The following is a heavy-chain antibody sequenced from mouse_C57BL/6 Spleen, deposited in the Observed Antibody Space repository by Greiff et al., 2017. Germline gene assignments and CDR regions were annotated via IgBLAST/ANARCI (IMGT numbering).Heavy chain of an antibody. D-gene: IGHD2-5*01. CDR3: ARSLYSKGAYYYAMDY. Sequence: QVQLQQSGTELVKPGASVKLSCKASGYTFTSYWMHWVKQRPGQGLEWIGNINPSNGGTNYNEKFKSKATLTVDKSSSTAYMQLSSLTSEDSAVYYCARSLYSKGAYYYAMDYWGQGTSVTVSS. J-gene: IGHJ4*01. V-gene: IGHV1-53*01. CDR2: INPSNGGT. CDR1: GYTFTSYW.